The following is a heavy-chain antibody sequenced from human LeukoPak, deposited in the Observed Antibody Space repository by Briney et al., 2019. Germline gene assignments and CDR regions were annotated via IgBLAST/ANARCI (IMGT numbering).Heavy chain of an antibody. Sequence: GGSLRLSCAASGFTFSSYWMHWVRQAPGKGLVWVSRINSDGSSTSYADSVKGRFTISRDNAKNTLYLQMNSLRAEDTAVYYCAKLPGTYTKIGYYFDYWGQGTLVTVSS. D-gene: IGHD1-1*01. CDR3: AKLPGTYTKIGYYFDY. J-gene: IGHJ4*02. V-gene: IGHV3-74*01. CDR2: INSDGSST. CDR1: GFTFSSYW.